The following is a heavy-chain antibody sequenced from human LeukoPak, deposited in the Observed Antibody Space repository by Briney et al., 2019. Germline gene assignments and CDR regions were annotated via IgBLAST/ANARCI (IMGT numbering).Heavy chain of an antibody. CDR2: ISWNSGSI. Sequence: GGSLRLSCAASGFTFDDYAMHWVRQAPGKGLEWVSGISWNSGSIGYADSVKGRFTISRDNAKNSLYLQMNSLRAEDTALYYCAKASSGWLRGTEYFQHWGQGTLVTVSS. D-gene: IGHD6-19*01. CDR1: GFTFDDYA. CDR3: AKASSGWLRGTEYFQH. J-gene: IGHJ1*01. V-gene: IGHV3-9*01.